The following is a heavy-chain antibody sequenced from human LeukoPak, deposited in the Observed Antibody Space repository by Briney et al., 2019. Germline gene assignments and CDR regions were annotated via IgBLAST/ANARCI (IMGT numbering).Heavy chain of an antibody. CDR1: GFTFGDYA. CDR3: TRCSWYPYYFDY. D-gene: IGHD6-13*01. J-gene: IGHJ4*02. V-gene: IGHV3-49*04. Sequence: PGGSLRLSCTASGFTFGDYAMSWVRQAPGKGLEWVGFIRSKAYGGTTEYAASVKGRFTISRDDSKSIAYLQMNSLKTEDTAVYYCTRCSWYPYYFDYWGQGTLVTVSS. CDR2: IRSKAYGGTT.